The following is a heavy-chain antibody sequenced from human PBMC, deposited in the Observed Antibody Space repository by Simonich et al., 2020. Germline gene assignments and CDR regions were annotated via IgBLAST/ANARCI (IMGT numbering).Heavy chain of an antibody. Sequence: QVQLQESGPGLVKPSETLSLTCAVSGYSISSGYYWGGIRQPPGKGLEWIGSIYHRGSTYDNPSLKSRVTISVDTSKNQCSLKLSSVTAADTAVYYCARDPGLTGTTSWFDPWGQGTLVTVSS. CDR2: IYHRGST. D-gene: IGHD1-1*01. V-gene: IGHV4-38-2*02. CDR3: ARDPGLTGTTSWFDP. CDR1: GYSISSGYY. J-gene: IGHJ5*02.